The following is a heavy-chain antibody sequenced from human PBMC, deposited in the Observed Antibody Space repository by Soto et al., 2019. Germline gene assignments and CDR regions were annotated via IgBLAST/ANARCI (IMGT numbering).Heavy chain of an antibody. D-gene: IGHD1-7*01. Sequence: PSETLSLTCTVSGGSISNAAYSWSWIRQPPGKGLEWIGYIYPSGMPFYNPSLRSRVTISIDRSNDQFSLNLKSVTAADTAVYYCARVLRVNYAPDYWGQGTLFTSPQ. CDR1: GGSISNAAYS. J-gene: IGHJ4*02. V-gene: IGHV4-30-2*01. CDR2: IYPSGMP. CDR3: ARVLRVNYAPDY.